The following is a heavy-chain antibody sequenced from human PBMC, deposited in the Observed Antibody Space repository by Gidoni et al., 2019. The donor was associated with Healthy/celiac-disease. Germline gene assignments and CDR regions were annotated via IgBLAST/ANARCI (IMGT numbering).Heavy chain of an antibody. J-gene: IGHJ3*02. D-gene: IGHD3-10*02. CDR3: ARSRFGELLLDAFDI. CDR2: INWNGGST. CDR1: GFTFDDYG. Sequence: EVQLVESGGGVVRPGGSLRLYCAASGFTFDDYGMSWVRQAPGKGLEWVSGINWNGGSTGYADSVKGRFTISRDNAKNSLYLQMNSLRAEDTALYYCARSRFGELLLDAFDIWGQGTMVTVSS. V-gene: IGHV3-20*04.